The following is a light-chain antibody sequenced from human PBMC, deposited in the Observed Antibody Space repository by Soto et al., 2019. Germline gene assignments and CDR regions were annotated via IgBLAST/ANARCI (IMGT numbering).Light chain of an antibody. CDR3: QQRSNWPPTWT. V-gene: IGKV3-11*01. CDR2: DAS. CDR1: QSISSTH. J-gene: IGKJ1*01. Sequence: EIVLTQSPDTLSLSPGERATLSCRASQSISSTHLVWYQQKPGQAPRLLIYDASNRATGIPARFSGSGSGTDFTLTSSSLEPEDFAVYYCQQRSNWPPTWTFGQGTKVDIK.